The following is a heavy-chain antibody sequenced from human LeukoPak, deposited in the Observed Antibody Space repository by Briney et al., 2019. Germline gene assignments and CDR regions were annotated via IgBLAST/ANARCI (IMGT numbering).Heavy chain of an antibody. CDR3: ARGGYYGSGNDFRFDP. D-gene: IGHD3-10*01. V-gene: IGHV4-39*07. CDR2: IYYSGST. CDR1: GGSISSSSYY. Sequence: SETLSLTCTVSGGSISSSSYYWGWIRQPPGKGLEWIGSIYYSGSTYYNPSLKSRVTIAVDTSKNQFSLKLSSVTAADTAIYYCARGGYYGSGNDFRFDPWGQGTLVTVSS. J-gene: IGHJ5*02.